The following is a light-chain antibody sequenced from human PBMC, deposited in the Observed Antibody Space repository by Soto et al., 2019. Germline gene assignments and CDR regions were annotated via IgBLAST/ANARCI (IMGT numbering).Light chain of an antibody. CDR1: KSISGW. CDR2: DAS. CDR3: QQYDTYSSWT. Sequence: DIQMTQSPSTLSASVGDRVSITCRASKSISGWLAWYQQKPGKPPKLLIYDASSLERGVPSRCSGSGSETEFTLTISSLQPDDFATYYCQQYDTYSSWTFGRGTKVEVK. J-gene: IGKJ1*01. V-gene: IGKV1-5*01.